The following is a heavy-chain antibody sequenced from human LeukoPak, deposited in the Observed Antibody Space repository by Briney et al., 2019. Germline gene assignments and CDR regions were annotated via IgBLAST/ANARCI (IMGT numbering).Heavy chain of an antibody. D-gene: IGHD3-22*01. CDR3: VRDNSRGQSLGVIY. V-gene: IGHV3-48*01. Sequence: GGSLRLSCAASGFTFSTYNMNWVRQAPGKGLEWISYINADSSTIQYADSVRGRFTTSRDNAKNSLYLQMNSLRAEDTAVYYCVRDNSRGQSLGVIYCGQGSLVTVSS. CDR1: GFTFSTYN. CDR2: INADSSTI. J-gene: IGHJ4*02.